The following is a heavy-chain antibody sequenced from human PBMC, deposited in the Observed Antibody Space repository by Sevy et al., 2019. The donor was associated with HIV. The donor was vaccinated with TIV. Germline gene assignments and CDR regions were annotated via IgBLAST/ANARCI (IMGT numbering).Heavy chain of an antibody. CDR1: GFTFSSYA. J-gene: IGHJ4*02. V-gene: IGHV3-30-3*01. CDR3: ASLYYDILTGYPSDDY. D-gene: IGHD3-9*01. Sequence: GGSLRLSCVASGFTFSSYAMHWVRQAPGKGLEWVAVISYDGSNKYYADSVKGRFTISRDNSKNTLYLQMNSLRAEDTAVYYCASLYYDILTGYPSDDYWGQGTLVTVSS. CDR2: ISYDGSNK.